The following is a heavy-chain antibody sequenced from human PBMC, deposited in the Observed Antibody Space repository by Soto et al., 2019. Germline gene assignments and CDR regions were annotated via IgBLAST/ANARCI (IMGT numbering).Heavy chain of an antibody. Sequence: VQLVQSGAEVKKPGSSVKLSCKASGGTFNRYTISWVRQAPGQGLEWMGGIIPIFGTANYAKKFQGRVASIADDSTSAAYMELRSLRSEDTAVYYCALWGFRDGNNSKYNYSGMDVWGQGTTVTVSS. J-gene: IGHJ6*02. CDR1: GGTFNRYT. D-gene: IGHD1-1*01. CDR3: ALWGFRDGNNSKYNYSGMDV. CDR2: IIPIFGTA. V-gene: IGHV1-69*01.